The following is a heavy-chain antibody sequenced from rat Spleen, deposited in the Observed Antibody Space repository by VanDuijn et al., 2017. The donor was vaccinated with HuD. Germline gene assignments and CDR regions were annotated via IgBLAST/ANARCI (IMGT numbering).Heavy chain of an antibody. CDR2: ISNGGGNI. Sequence: EVQLVESGGGLVQPGGSMKLSCEASGFTFINYYMAWVRQAPTKGLVWVASISNGGGNIYYRDSVKGRFTISRDNAKTTLYLKLDSLRAEDTATYHCARQYAGYNSYYFDYWGQGVMVTVSS. V-gene: IGHV5-25*01. CDR1: GFTFINYY. CDR3: ARQYAGYNSYYFDY. D-gene: IGHD1-9*01. J-gene: IGHJ2*01.